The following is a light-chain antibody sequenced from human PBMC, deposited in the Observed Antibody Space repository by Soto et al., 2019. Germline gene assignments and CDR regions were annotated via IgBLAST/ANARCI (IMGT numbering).Light chain of an antibody. V-gene: IGKV3-15*01. CDR2: GAS. CDR1: QRVSSN. Sequence: EIVMTQSPATLPVSPGERATLSCRASQRVSSNLAWYQQKPGQPPRLVIYGASTRATGVPARFSGSGSGTEFTLTISSLQSEDFAVYYCQQYNDWPPITFGQGTRLEIK. CDR3: QQYNDWPPIT. J-gene: IGKJ5*01.